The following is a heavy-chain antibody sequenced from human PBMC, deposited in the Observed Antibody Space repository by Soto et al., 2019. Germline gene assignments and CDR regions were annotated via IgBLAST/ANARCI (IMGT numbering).Heavy chain of an antibody. CDR3: ARHEGNGNVWPLDY. V-gene: IGHV4-39*01. J-gene: IGHJ4*02. CDR1: GDSIGTTHSY. Sequence: PETLSLTCTVSGDSIGTTHSYWAWIRQSPGKGLEWIGNIHYSGSTYYMPSLRSRVTLSVDTSKNQFSLRLTSVTAEGTAVYYCARHEGNGNVWPLDYWGQGILVTVSS. CDR2: IHYSGST. D-gene: IGHD2-8*01.